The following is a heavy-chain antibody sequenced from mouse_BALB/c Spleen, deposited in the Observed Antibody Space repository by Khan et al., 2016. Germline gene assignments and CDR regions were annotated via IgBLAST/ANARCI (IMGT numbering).Heavy chain of an antibody. V-gene: IGHV4-1*02. J-gene: IGHJ4*01. CDR1: GFDFSGYW. CDR2: ISPDSSTI. Sequence: EVQLQESGGGLVQPGGSLKLSCAASGFDFSGYWMSWVRQAPGKGLEWIGEISPDSSTINYTPSLKDKLIIYRDDAKNTLYLQMNKDRSEHTALYYCARPVYTRAMDFWGQGTSVTVSS. CDR3: ARPVYTRAMDF.